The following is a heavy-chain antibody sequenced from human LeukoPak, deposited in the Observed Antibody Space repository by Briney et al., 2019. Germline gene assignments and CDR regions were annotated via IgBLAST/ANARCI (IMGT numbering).Heavy chain of an antibody. CDR1: GFTFSSYS. J-gene: IGHJ1*01. D-gene: IGHD3-16*01. CDR2: ISSSSSYI. V-gene: IGHV3-21*04. Sequence: GGSLRLSCAASGFTFSSYSMNWVRQAPGKGLEWVSSISSSSSYIYYADSVKGRLTISRDNSKNTVSLQMNSLRGDDTAVYYCAKDDAWGRYKDWGQGTLVTVSS. CDR3: AKDDAWGRYKD.